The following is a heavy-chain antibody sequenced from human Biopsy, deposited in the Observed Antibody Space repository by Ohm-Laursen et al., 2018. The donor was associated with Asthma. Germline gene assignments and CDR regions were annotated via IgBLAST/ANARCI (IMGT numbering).Heavy chain of an antibody. CDR1: GGSISGFY. D-gene: IGHD3-3*01. CDR2: IYYTGTT. Sequence: PSETLFLTCTVSGGSISGFYWSWIRQPPGKGLEWIGYIYYTGTTNYNPSLKSRVSISVDTSKNQFSLKLTSVTAADTAVYYCARDFGGWYYFDNWGQGSLVTVSS. CDR3: ARDFGGWYYFDN. V-gene: IGHV4-59*01. J-gene: IGHJ4*02.